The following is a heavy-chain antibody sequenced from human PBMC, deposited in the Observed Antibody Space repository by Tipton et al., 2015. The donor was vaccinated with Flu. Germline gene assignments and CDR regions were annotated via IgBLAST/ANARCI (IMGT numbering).Heavy chain of an antibody. Sequence: QLVQSGPEVKKPGASVKVSCKASGYTFKTYGISWVRQAPGQGLEWMGWISPYTDNTNYAQKFQGRVTMTTDTSTSTAYMEVRSLRSDDTAVYFCARDMAQGVVIIPPAQRFDYGGQGTLVTVSS. J-gene: IGHJ4*02. CDR2: ISPYTDNT. CDR3: ARDMAQGVVIIPPAQRFDY. CDR1: GYTFKTYG. D-gene: IGHD3-3*01. V-gene: IGHV1-18*01.